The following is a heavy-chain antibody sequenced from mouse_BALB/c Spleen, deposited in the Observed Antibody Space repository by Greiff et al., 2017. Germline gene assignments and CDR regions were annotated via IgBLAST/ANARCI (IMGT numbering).Heavy chain of an antibody. V-gene: IGHV1-5*01. D-gene: IGHD2-4*01. CDR3: ARGYDYDDLAWFAY. CDR1: GYTFTSYW. CDR2: FYPGNSDT. Sequence: VQLQQSGTVLARPGASVKMSCKASGYTFTSYWMHWVKQRPGQGLEWIGAFYPGNSDTSYNQKFKGKAKLTAVTSTSTAYMELSSLTNEDSAVYYCARGYDYDDLAWFAYWGQGTLVTVSA. J-gene: IGHJ3*01.